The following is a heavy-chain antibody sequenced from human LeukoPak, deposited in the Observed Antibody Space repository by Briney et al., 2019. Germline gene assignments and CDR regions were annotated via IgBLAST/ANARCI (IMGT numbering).Heavy chain of an antibody. V-gene: IGHV3-9*01. CDR1: GFTFDDYA. J-gene: IGHJ4*02. CDR2: ISWNSGSI. CDR3: AKAVAVAGTGFDY. Sequence: PGGSLRLSCAASGFTFDDYAMHWVRQAPGKGLEWVSGISWNSGSIGYADSVKGRFTISRDNAKNSLYLQMNSLRAEDTALYYCAKAVAVAGTGFDYWGQGTLVTVSS. D-gene: IGHD6-19*01.